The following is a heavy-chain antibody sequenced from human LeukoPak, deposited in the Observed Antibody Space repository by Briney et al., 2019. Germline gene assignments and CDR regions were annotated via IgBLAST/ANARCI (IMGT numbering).Heavy chain of an antibody. D-gene: IGHD1-26*01. CDR2: IYYSGST. V-gene: IGHV4-59*01. J-gene: IGHJ5*02. CDR1: GGSISSYY. Sequence: SETLSLTCTVSGGSISSYYWSWIRQPPGKGLEWIGYIYYSGSTNYNPSLKSRVTISVDTSKNQFSLKLSSVTAADTAVYYCARPRGAYSGSYSWFDPWGQGTLVTVSS. CDR3: ARPRGAYSGSYSWFDP.